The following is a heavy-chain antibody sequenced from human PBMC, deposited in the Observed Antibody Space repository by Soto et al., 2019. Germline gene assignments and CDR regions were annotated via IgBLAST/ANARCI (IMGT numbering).Heavy chain of an antibody. D-gene: IGHD3-16*01. CDR3: ARCPLGHYGMDV. J-gene: IGHJ6*02. CDR2: IYHSGST. V-gene: IGHV4-30-2*01. Sequence: QLQLQESGSGLVKPSQTLSLTCAVSGGSISSGGYSWSWIRQPPGNGLEWIGYIYHSGSTYYNPSSKSRVTISVDMSKNQFSLKLSSVTAADTAVYYCARCPLGHYGMDVWGQGTTVNVSS. CDR1: GGSISSGGYS.